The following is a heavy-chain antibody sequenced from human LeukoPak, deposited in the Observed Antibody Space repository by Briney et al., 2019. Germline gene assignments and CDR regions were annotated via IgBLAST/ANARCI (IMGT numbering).Heavy chain of an antibody. CDR2: ISSSGSTI. Sequence: GGSLRLSCAASGFTFSSYSMNWVRQAPGKGLEWVSYISSSGSTIYYADSVKGRFTISRDNAKNSLYLQMNSLRAEDTAVYYCARSRPAYSYDYWGQGTLVTVSS. CDR3: ARSRPAYSYDY. CDR1: GFTFSSYS. J-gene: IGHJ4*02. V-gene: IGHV3-48*04. D-gene: IGHD5-18*01.